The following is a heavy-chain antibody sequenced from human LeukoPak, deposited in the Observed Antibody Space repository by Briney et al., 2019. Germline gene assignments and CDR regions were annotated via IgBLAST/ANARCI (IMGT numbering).Heavy chain of an antibody. CDR3: ARRDYRAWIDP. D-gene: IGHD2-21*01. J-gene: IGHJ5*02. CDR2: VYYTGSI. CDR1: GGSISASSHY. Sequence: SETLSLTCSVSGGSISASSHYRAWVRQPPGKGLEWIGSVYYTGSIRYNTSLKSRVTISVDMSKNDLFLTLNSVTAADTAFYYCARRDYRAWIDPWGQGILVTVSP. V-gene: IGHV4-39*01.